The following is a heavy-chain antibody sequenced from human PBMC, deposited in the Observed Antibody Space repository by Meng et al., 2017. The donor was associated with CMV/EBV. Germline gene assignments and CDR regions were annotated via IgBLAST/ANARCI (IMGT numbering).Heavy chain of an antibody. V-gene: IGHV6-1*01. Sequence: SQTLSLTCAISGDSVSSNSAAWNWIRQSPSRGLEWLGRTYYRSKWYNDYAVSVKSRITINPDTSKNQFSLQLNSVTPEDTAVYYCARDRYCSSNSCYWVGMDVWGQGTTVTVSS. D-gene: IGHD2-2*01. CDR3: ARDRYCSSNSCYWVGMDV. CDR2: TYYRSKWYN. J-gene: IGHJ6*02. CDR1: GDSVSSNSAA.